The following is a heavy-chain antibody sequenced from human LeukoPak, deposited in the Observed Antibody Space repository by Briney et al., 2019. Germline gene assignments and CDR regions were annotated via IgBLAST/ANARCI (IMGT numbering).Heavy chain of an antibody. D-gene: IGHD1-26*01. CDR3: VKGRGVPPPAGRNSDS. J-gene: IGHJ5*01. Sequence: GGSLRLSCVASGFSFDTYAMSWVRQTPGKGLEWVSIISVSSDTTHYEDSVKGRFTISRDNSKNTLYLQMITLRAEDTAVYHCVKGRGVPPPAGRNSDSWGQGTLVTVSS. V-gene: IGHV3-23*01. CDR2: ISVSSDTT. CDR1: GFSFDTYA.